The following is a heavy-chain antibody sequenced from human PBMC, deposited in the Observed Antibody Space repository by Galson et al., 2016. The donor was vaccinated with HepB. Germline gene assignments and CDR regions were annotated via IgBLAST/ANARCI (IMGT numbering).Heavy chain of an antibody. V-gene: IGHV3-11*01. D-gene: IGHD3-22*01. J-gene: IGHJ4*02. CDR3: ARSVVATIYYYDSSGYAGLVY. CDR2: ISSSGSTI. CDR1: GLTFNTFA. Sequence: SLRLSCAASGLTFNTFAMSWVRQAPGKGLEWVSYISSSGSTIYYADSVKGRFTISRDNAKNSLYLQMNSLRAEDTAVYYCARSVVATIYYYDSSGYAGLVYWGQGTLVTVSS.